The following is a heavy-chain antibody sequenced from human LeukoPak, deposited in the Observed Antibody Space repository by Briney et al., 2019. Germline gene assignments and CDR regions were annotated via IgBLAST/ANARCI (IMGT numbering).Heavy chain of an antibody. CDR1: GGTFNSYA. D-gene: IGHD6-19*01. CDR2: IIPTFGTT. CDR3: ATADAVGYYYYYIDV. V-gene: IGHV1-69*13. Sequence: ASVKVSCKAFGGTFNSYAISWVRQAPGQGLEWMGGIIPTFGTTKYAQKFQGRATITADESTSTAYMELSSLRSEDTAVYYCATADAVGYYYYYIDVWGKGTTVTVSS. J-gene: IGHJ6*03.